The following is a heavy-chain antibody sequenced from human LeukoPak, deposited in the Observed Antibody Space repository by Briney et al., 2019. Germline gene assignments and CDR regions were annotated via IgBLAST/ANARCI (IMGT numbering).Heavy chain of an antibody. CDR3: VKDRGGSPFYGMDV. Sequence: GGSLRLSCAASGFIFSNHWMTWVRQAPGKGLEWVSTISGSGGAGTYYADSVKGRFTVSRDNSRNTLYLPMNSLRAEDTAVYYCVKDRGGSPFYGMDVWGQGTTVTVSS. V-gene: IGHV3-23*01. D-gene: IGHD1-26*01. J-gene: IGHJ6*02. CDR1: GFIFSNHW. CDR2: ISGSGGAGT.